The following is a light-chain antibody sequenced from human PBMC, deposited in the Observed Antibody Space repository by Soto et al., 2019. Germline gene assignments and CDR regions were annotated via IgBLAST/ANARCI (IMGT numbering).Light chain of an antibody. V-gene: IGKV3-20*01. CDR1: QSVISFN. Sequence: EIVLTQSPGTLSLSPGERATLSCRASQSVISFNLAWYQQKSGQAPRLLIYGAPRRATGIPDRFSGSGSGTEFTLSISRLEPADFAVYYCQQYGSSSITFGQGTLLEIK. J-gene: IGKJ5*01. CDR3: QQYGSSSIT. CDR2: GAP.